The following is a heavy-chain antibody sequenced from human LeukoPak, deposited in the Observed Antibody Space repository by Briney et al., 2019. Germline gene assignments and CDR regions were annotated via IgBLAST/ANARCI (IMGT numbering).Heavy chain of an antibody. CDR3: AKGARGDTVTSIVGLNWFDP. V-gene: IGHV3-30*18. CDR2: ISYDGSHK. J-gene: IGHJ5*02. D-gene: IGHD4-17*01. CDR1: GFTFSSYG. Sequence: GGSLRLSCAASGFTFSSYGMHWVRQAPGKGLEWVAVISYDGSHKYYADSVKGRFSISRDNSKNTLYLQMNSLRADDTAVYYCAKGARGDTVTSIVGLNWFDPWGQGTLVTVSS.